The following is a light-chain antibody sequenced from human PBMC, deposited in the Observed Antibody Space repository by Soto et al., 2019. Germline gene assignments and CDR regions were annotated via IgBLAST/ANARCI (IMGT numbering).Light chain of an antibody. CDR1: QSVTSNY. Sequence: EIVLTQSPVTLSLSPWERATLSCRASQSVTSNYLAWHQQRAGQAPRLLIYGASSRASGIPDRISGSGSGTDFTLTISRLEPEDFALYYCQQYSSSPITFGQGTRLEIK. J-gene: IGKJ5*01. CDR3: QQYSSSPIT. V-gene: IGKV3-20*01. CDR2: GAS.